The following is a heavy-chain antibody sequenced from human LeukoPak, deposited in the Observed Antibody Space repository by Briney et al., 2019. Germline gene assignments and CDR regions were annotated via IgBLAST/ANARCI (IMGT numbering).Heavy chain of an antibody. J-gene: IGHJ5*02. D-gene: IGHD3-9*01. CDR1: GYTFSRYY. V-gene: IGHV1-46*01. CDR3: ARAKGYDILTGAYKPNWFDP. Sequence: ASVKVSCKASGYTFSRYYMHWVRQAPGQGLEWMGIINPLGGSTSYAQRFKGRVTMTRDTSTSTVYMELSSLRSEDTAVYYCARAKGYDILTGAYKPNWFDPWGQGTLVTVSS. CDR2: INPLGGST.